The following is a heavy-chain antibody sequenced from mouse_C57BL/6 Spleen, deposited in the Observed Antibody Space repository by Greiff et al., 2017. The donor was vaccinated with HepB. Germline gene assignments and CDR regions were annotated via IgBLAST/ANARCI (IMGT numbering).Heavy chain of an antibody. CDR1: GFNIKDYY. D-gene: IGHD3-2*02. Sequence: EVKLVESGAELVKPGASVKLSCTASGFNIKDYYMHWVKQRTEQGLEWIGRIDPEDGETKYAPKFQGKATITADASSNTAYLQLSSLTSEDTAVYYCARGAAQATFDYWGQGTTLTVSS. J-gene: IGHJ2*01. CDR3: ARGAAQATFDY. V-gene: IGHV14-2*01. CDR2: IDPEDGET.